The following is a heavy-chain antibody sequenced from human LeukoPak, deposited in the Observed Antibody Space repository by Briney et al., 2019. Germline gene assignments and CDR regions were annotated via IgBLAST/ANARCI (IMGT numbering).Heavy chain of an antibody. J-gene: IGHJ4*02. V-gene: IGHV1-18*01. CDR3: ARTRGEMATIVPEVFDY. CDR1: GYTFTNYG. CDR2: ISAYNGNT. D-gene: IGHD5-24*01. Sequence: ASVKVSCKASGYTFTNYGISWVRQAPGQGLEWMGWISAYNGNTNYAQKLQGRVTMTTDTSTSTAYMELRSLRSDDTAVYYCARTRGEMATIVPEVFDYWGQGTLVTVSS.